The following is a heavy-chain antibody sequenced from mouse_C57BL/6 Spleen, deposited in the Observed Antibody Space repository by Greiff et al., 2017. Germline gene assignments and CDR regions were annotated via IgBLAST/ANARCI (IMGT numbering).Heavy chain of an antibody. CDR2: ISYDGSN. Sequence: EVKLMESGPGLVKPSQSLSLTCSVTGYSITSGYYWNWIRQFPGNKLEWMGYISYDGSNNYNPSLKNRISITRDTSKNQFFLKLNSVTTEDTATYYCARDHDGYPAWFAYWGQGTLVTVSA. CDR1: GYSITSGYY. D-gene: IGHD2-3*01. J-gene: IGHJ3*01. CDR3: ARDHDGYPAWFAY. V-gene: IGHV3-6*01.